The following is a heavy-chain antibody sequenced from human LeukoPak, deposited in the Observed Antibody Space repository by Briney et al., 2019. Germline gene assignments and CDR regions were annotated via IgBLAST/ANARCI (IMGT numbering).Heavy chain of an antibody. CDR2: MNPNSGNT. CDR1: GYTFTSYD. V-gene: IGHV1-8*01. Sequence: ASVKVSCTASGYTFTSYDINWVRQATGQGLEWMGWMNPNSGNTGYAQKFQGRVTMTRNTSISTAYMELSSLRSEDTAVYYCAREGAFQSSSWSLIYYYYGMDVWGQGTTVTVSS. CDR3: AREGAFQSSSWSLIYYYYGMDV. J-gene: IGHJ6*02. D-gene: IGHD6-13*01.